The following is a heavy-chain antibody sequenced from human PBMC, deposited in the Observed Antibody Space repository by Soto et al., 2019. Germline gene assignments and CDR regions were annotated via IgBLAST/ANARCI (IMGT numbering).Heavy chain of an antibody. Sequence: SETLSLTCAVSGYSISSGYYWGWIRQPPGKGLEWIGSIYHSGSTYYNPSLKSRVTISVDTSKNQFSLKLSSVTAADTAVYYCARDLIRGNMVRGENWFDPWGQGTLVTVSS. CDR3: ARDLIRGNMVRGENWFDP. V-gene: IGHV4-38-2*02. CDR1: GYSISSGYY. J-gene: IGHJ5*02. CDR2: IYHSGST. D-gene: IGHD3-10*01.